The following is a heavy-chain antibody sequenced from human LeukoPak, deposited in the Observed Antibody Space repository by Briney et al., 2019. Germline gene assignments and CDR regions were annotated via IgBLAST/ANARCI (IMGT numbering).Heavy chain of an antibody. CDR2: ISWNSGSI. J-gene: IGHJ4*02. D-gene: IGHD5-18*01. CDR3: AKDLRGGYSYGRYSDY. CDR1: GFTFDYYA. V-gene: IGHV3-9*01. Sequence: GGSLRLSCAASGFTFDYYAMHWVRQAPGKGLEWVSGISWNSGSIAYADSVKGRFTISRDNAKNSLYLQLNSLRAEDTALYYCAKDLRGGYSYGRYSDYWGQGTLVTVSS.